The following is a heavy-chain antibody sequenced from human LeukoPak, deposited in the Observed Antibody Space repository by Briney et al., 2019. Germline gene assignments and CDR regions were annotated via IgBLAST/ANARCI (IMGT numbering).Heavy chain of an antibody. CDR2: INHSGST. CDR3: ARNYDSRCRPGWRRPFDY. J-gene: IGHJ4*02. D-gene: IGHD3-22*01. V-gene: IGHV4-34*01. Sequence: SETLSLTCAVYGGSFSGYYWSWIRQPPGKGLEWIGEINHSGSTNYNPSLKSRVTISVDTSKNQFSLKLSSVTVADTAVYYCARNYDSRCRPGWRRPFDYGAQGTLVTVS. CDR1: GGSFSGYY.